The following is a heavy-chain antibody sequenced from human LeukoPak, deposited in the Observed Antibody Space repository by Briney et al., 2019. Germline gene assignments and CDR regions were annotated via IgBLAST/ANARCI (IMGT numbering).Heavy chain of an antibody. CDR3: ARAVGPFDY. Sequence: GGSLRLSCAASGFTFSSYSMNWVRQAPGKGLDWVAVIWHDGSNKYYADSVKGRFTISRDNSKNTLYLEMNSLRAEDTAVYYCARAVGPFDYWGQGTLVTVSS. V-gene: IGHV3-33*08. J-gene: IGHJ4*02. CDR2: IWHDGSNK. CDR1: GFTFSSYS.